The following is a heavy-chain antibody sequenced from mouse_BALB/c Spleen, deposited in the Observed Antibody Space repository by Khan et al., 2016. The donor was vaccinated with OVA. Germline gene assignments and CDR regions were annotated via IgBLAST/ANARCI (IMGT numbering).Heavy chain of an antibody. CDR1: GYTFTNYW. J-gene: IGHJ2*01. Sequence: QLKESGAELVRPGTSVKMSCKAAGYTFTNYWIGWVKQRPGHGPEWVGDIYPGGGYTNYNEKFKGKATLTVDTSSSTAYMQLSSLTSDDSAFYDCAGRGAARATWDYFDYWGQGTTLTVSS. CDR3: AGRGAARATWDYFDY. CDR2: IYPGGGYT. D-gene: IGHD3-1*01. V-gene: IGHV1-63*02.